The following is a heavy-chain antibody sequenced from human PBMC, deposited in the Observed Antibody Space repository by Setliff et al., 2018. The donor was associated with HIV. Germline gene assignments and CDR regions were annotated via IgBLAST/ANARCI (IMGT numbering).Heavy chain of an antibody. J-gene: IGHJ5*02. CDR3: ARSGVFSTDWFDP. CDR1: GGSISTHY. Sequence: PSETLSLTCTVSGGSISTHYWNWIRQPPGKGLEWIGYIYNSGSTDYNPSLKSRVTISVDTSKNQFSLKLSSVTAADTAVYYCARSGVFSTDWFDPWGQGTLVTVS. CDR2: IYNSGST. D-gene: IGHD3-9*01. V-gene: IGHV4-4*08.